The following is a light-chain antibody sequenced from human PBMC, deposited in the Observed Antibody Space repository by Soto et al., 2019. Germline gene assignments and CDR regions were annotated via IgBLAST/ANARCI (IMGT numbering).Light chain of an antibody. CDR3: QQYRRSRFT. J-gene: IGKJ3*01. Sequence: EIVLKQSPGTLSLSPGQRATLSCRASQSISSSYLAWYQQKPGQAPRLLVYGASSRATGIPDRFSGSGSGTDVTLTISRLEPEDFSVKNFQQYRRSRFTFGPGTKVDIK. CDR1: QSISSSY. CDR2: GAS. V-gene: IGKV3-20*01.